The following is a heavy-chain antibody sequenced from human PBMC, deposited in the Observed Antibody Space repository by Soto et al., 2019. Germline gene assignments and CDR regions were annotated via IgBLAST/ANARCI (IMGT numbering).Heavy chain of an antibody. CDR2: IWYDGSNK. V-gene: IGHV3-33*01. CDR3: ARDGGEYGYYVEYYYGMDV. J-gene: IGHJ6*02. CDR1: GFTFSSYG. D-gene: IGHD4-17*01. Sequence: QVQLVESGGGVVQPGRSLRLSCAASGFTFSSYGMHWVRQAPGKGLEWVAVIWYDGSNKYYADSVKGRFTISRDNSKNTLYLQMNSLRAEDTAVYYCARDGGEYGYYVEYYYGMDVWGQGTTVTVSS.